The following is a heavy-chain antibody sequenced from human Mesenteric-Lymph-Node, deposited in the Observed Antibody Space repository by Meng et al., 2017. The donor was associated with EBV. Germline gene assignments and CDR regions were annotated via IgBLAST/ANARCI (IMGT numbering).Heavy chain of an antibody. V-gene: IGHV4-39*01. CDR2: IYYSGTT. J-gene: IGHJ4*02. D-gene: IGHD3-10*01. Sequence: HLERRCWCAGWVRPSGTLSLICTVFSASIRSPSYHWGWIRLPPGKGLEWIGSIYYSGTTYFNPSLESRVSISVDTSKKQFSLRLTSVTAADTAVYYCARQYGSSFDYWGQGTLVTVSS. CDR1: SASIRSPSYH. CDR3: ARQYGSSFDY.